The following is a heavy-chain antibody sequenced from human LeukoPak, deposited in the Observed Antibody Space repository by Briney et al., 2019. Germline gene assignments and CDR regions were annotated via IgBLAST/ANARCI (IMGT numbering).Heavy chain of an antibody. CDR2: ISSSSSYI. J-gene: IGHJ4*02. CDR3: AKDLNCGY. Sequence: GGSLRLSCAASGFTFSSYSMNWVRQAPGKGLEWVSSISSSSSYIYYADSVKGRFTISRDNSKNTLYLQMNSLRAEDTAVYYCAKDLNCGYWGQGTLVTVSS. CDR1: GFTFSSYS. V-gene: IGHV3-21*04.